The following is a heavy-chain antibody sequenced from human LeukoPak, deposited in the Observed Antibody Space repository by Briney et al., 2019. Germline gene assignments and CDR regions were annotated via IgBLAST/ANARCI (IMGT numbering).Heavy chain of an antibody. V-gene: IGHV3-53*01. D-gene: IGHD5-18*01. CDR1: GFTFITYS. CDR3: AGRTAAQDYYMDV. Sequence: GGSLRLSCAASGFTFITYSMNWVRQAPGKGLEWVSVIYSAGSTYYADSVKGRFTISRDNSKNTLYLQMNSLRAEDTAVYYCAGRTAAQDYYMDVWGKGTTVTISS. J-gene: IGHJ6*03. CDR2: IYSAGST.